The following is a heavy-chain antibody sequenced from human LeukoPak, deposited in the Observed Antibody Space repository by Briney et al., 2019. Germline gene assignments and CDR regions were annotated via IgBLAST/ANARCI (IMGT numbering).Heavy chain of an antibody. Sequence: ASVKVSCEASGYTFTSYDINWVRQATGQGLEWMGWMNPNSGNTGYAQKFQGRVTMTRNTSMSTAYMELSSLRSEDTAVYYCARVGSFGELRGGMDVWGQGTTVTVSS. V-gene: IGHV1-8*01. CDR3: ARVGSFGELRGGMDV. J-gene: IGHJ6*02. CDR1: GYTFTSYD. D-gene: IGHD3-10*01. CDR2: MNPNSGNT.